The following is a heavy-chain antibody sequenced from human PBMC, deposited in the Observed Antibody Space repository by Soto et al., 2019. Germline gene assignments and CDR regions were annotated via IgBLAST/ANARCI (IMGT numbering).Heavy chain of an antibody. CDR3: ARTSGHYLYDY. V-gene: IGHV1-3*01. Sequence: EASVKVSCKASGYTFTSYAMQWVRQAPGQRLEWMGWINAGNGNTKYSQKFQGRVTITRDTSASTAYMELSSLRSEDTAVYYCARTSGHYLYDYWGQGTLVTVSS. CDR1: GYTFTSYA. J-gene: IGHJ4*02. CDR2: INAGNGNT. D-gene: IGHD3-22*01.